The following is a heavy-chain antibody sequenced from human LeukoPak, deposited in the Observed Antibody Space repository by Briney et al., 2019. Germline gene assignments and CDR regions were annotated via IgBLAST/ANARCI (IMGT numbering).Heavy chain of an antibody. CDR2: IYYSGST. D-gene: IGHD3-10*01. J-gene: IGHJ4*02. V-gene: IGHV4-59*01. CDR1: GGSISGYY. CDR3: ASSTWFGELFPDY. Sequence: SETLCLTCTVSGGSISGYYWSWVRQPPGKGLEWIGYIYYSGSTNYNPSLKSRVTISVDTSKNQFSLKLSSVPAADTAVYYCASSTWFGELFPDYWGQGTLVTVSS.